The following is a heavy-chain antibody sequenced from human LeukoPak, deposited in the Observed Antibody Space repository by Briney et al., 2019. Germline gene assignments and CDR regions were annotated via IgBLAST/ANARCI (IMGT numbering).Heavy chain of an antibody. V-gene: IGHV4-30-2*01. CDR3: ARARLKLFDP. J-gene: IGHJ5*02. D-gene: IGHD1-7*01. CDR2: IYHSGST. Sequence: SETLSLTCTVSGGSISSGDNYWNWIRQPPGKGLEWIGYIYHSGSTYYNPSLKSRVTISVDRSKNQFSLKLSSVTAADTAVYYCARARLKLFDPWGQGTLVTVSS. CDR1: GGSISSGDNY.